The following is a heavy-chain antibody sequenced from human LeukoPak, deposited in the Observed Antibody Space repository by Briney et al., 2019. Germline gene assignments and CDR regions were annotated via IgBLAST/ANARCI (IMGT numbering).Heavy chain of an antibody. CDR1: GGSFSGYY. CDR3: VRDIAAAGGFDY. CDR2: TNNSGST. D-gene: IGHD6-13*01. J-gene: IGHJ4*02. Sequence: SETLSLTCGVYGGSFSGYYWSWIRQPPGKGLEWIGETNNSGSTNYNPSLKSRVTISVDTSKNQFSLKLSSVTAADTAVYYCVRDIAAAGGFDYWGQGTLVTVSS. V-gene: IGHV4-34*01.